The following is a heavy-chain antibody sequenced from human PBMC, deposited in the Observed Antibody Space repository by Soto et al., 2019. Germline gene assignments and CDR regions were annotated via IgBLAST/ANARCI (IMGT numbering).Heavy chain of an antibody. CDR3: ARSIGFGVTINWFDP. CDR2: ISSSSSTI. V-gene: IGHV3-48*02. Sequence: EVQLVESGGGLVQPGGSLRLSCAASGFTFSSYSMNWVRQAPGKGLEWVSYISSSSSTIYYADSVKGRFTISRDNAKNSLYLQMNSLSDEDTAVYYCARSIGFGVTINWFDPWGQGTLVTVSS. CDR1: GFTFSSYS. D-gene: IGHD3-3*01. J-gene: IGHJ5*02.